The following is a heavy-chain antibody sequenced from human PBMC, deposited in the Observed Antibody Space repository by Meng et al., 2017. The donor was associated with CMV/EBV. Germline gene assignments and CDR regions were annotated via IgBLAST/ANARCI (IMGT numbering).Heavy chain of an antibody. CDR1: GFTVSSNY. Sequence: GESLKISCAASGFTVSSNYMSWVRQAPGKGLEWVSVIYSGGSTYYADSVKGRFTISRDNSKNTLYLQMNSLRAEDTAVYYCARAEGEYQLQPYYYGMDVWGQGTTVTVSS. CDR2: IYSGGST. D-gene: IGHD2-2*01. CDR3: ARAEGEYQLQPYYYGMDV. J-gene: IGHJ6*02. V-gene: IGHV3-66*02.